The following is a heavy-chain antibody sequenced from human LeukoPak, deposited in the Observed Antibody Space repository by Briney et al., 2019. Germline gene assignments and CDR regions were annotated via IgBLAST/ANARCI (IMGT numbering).Heavy chain of an antibody. CDR3: AKDQGVVGSYDA. J-gene: IGHJ5*02. Sequence: GGSLRLSCAASGFTFSSYAMSWVRQAPGKGPEWVSAISGSGGSTYYADSVKGRFTISRDNSKNTLYLQMNSLRVEDTAVYYCAKDQGVVGSYDAWGQGTLVTVSS. V-gene: IGHV3-23*01. CDR2: ISGSGGST. CDR1: GFTFSSYA. D-gene: IGHD3-10*01.